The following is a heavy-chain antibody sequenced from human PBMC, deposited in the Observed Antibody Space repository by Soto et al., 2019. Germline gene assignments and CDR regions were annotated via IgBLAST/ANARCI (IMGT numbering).Heavy chain of an antibody. CDR3: TRCGIRYHSIGYYLGIDGMDV. CDR1: GGTFNSYA. Sequence: QVQLVQSGAEVKKPESSVRVSCKASGGTFNSYAITWVRQAPGQGLEWMGGTIPMFGTTNYAEKFQGRVTITADESTNTAYMELRSLRCEDTAVYYCTRCGIRYHSIGYYLGIDGMDVWGQGTTVIVSS. V-gene: IGHV1-69*12. CDR2: TIPMFGTT. D-gene: IGHD3-22*01. J-gene: IGHJ6*02.